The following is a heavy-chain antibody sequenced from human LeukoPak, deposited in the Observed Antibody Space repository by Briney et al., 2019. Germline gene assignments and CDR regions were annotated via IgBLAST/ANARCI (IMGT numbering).Heavy chain of an antibody. Sequence: PSETLSLTCTVSGGSISSSSYYWGWIRQPPGKGLEWIGSIYYSGSTYYNPSLKSRVTISVDTSKNQFSLKLSSVTAADTAVYYCARRLYGDYDIDYWGQGTLVTVSS. CDR1: GGSISSSSYY. V-gene: IGHV4-39*01. J-gene: IGHJ4*02. CDR3: ARRLYGDYDIDY. CDR2: IYYSGST. D-gene: IGHD4-17*01.